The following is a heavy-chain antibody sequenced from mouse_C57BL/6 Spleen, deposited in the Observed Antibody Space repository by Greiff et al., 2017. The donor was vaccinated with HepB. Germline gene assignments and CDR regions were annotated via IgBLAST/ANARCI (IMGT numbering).Heavy chain of an antibody. CDR2: IDPNSGGT. Sequence: QVQLQQPGAELVKPGASVKLSCKASGYTFTSYWMHWVKQRPGRGLEWIGRIDPNSGGTKYNEKFKSKATLTVDKPSSTAYMQLSSLTSEDSAVCDCARSITTDSYYAMGYWGQGTSVTVSS. D-gene: IGHD1-1*01. CDR3: ARSITTDSYYAMGY. CDR1: GYTFTSYW. V-gene: IGHV1-72*01. J-gene: IGHJ4*01.